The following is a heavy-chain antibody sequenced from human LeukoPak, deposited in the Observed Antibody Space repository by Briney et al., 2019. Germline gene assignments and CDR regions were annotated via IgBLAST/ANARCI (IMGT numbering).Heavy chain of an antibody. D-gene: IGHD2-15*01. Sequence: SETLSLTCTVSGGSISNYYWSWIRQPAGKGLGWIVRKYARGSSNYNPPVQSRVTMSVDTSKNQFPLKLRSVTAADTAVYYCARGRYCSADIFTGGDSFDIWGQGTMVSVSP. CDR2: KYARGSS. V-gene: IGHV4-4*07. J-gene: IGHJ3*02. CDR1: GGSISNYY. CDR3: ARGRYCSADIFTGGDSFDI.